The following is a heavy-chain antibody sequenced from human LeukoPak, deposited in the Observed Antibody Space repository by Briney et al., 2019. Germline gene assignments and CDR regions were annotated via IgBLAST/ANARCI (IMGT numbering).Heavy chain of an antibody. V-gene: IGHV1-46*01. Sequence: ASVKVSCKASGYRFTSYDMHWVRQAPGQGLEWMGIINPSGGSTSYAQRFQGRVAMTRDTSTTTVYMQVNSLASEDTAVYFCGRDGPAAAPFDYWGQGTLVTVSS. J-gene: IGHJ4*02. CDR2: INPSGGST. D-gene: IGHD6-13*01. CDR1: GYRFTSYD. CDR3: GRDGPAAAPFDY.